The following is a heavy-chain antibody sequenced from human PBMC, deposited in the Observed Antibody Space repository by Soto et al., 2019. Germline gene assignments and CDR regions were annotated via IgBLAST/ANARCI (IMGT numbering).Heavy chain of an antibody. CDR3: ARHAPSFRVRFTDYYYYYMDV. CDR1: GGSISSYY. V-gene: IGHV4-59*08. J-gene: IGHJ6*03. D-gene: IGHD3-3*02. Sequence: SETLSLTCTVSGGSISSYYWSWIRQPPGKGLEWIGYIYYSGSTNRNPSLKSRVTISVDTSKNQFSLKLSSVTAADTAVYYCARHAPSFRVRFTDYYYYYMDVWGKGTTVTGLL. CDR2: IYYSGST.